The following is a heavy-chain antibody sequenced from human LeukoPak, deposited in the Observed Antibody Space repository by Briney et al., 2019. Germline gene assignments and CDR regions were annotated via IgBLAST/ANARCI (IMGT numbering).Heavy chain of an antibody. V-gene: IGHV4-59*01. Sequence: SETLSLTCTVSGGSISSYYWSWIRQPPGKGLEWIGYIYYSGSTNYNPSLKSRVTISVDTSKNQLSLELNSVSAADTAVYYCTTVEETYYYMDVWGKGTTVTVSS. D-gene: IGHD2-15*01. J-gene: IGHJ6*03. CDR1: GGSISSYY. CDR3: TTVEETYYYMDV. CDR2: IYYSGST.